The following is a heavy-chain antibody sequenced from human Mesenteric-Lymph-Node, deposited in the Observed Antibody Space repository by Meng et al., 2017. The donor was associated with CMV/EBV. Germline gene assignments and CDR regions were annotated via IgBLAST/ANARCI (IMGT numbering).Heavy chain of an antibody. J-gene: IGHJ4*02. V-gene: IGHV3-23*01. CDR3: ARDPYDIVVEPAALGFDY. Sequence: GGSLRLSCAASGISFSKFWMTWVRQAPGKGLERVSGISASGESTYYADSVKGRFTISRDNSKNTLYLQMNSLRVEDTAVYYCARDPYDIVVEPAALGFDYWGQGTLVTVSS. D-gene: IGHD2-2*01. CDR1: GISFSKFW. CDR2: ISASGEST.